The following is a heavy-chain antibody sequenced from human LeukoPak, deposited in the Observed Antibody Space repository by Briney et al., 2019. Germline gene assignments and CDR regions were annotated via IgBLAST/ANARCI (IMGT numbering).Heavy chain of an antibody. V-gene: IGHV1-3*03. J-gene: IGHJ6*03. Sequence: ASVKVSCKASGYTFTDYALHWVRQAPGQSLEWMGWITTGRGETRYSQEFQRRITFTRDTSASTVYMDLSDLRSEDTAVYYCARVHYGSGSLYSYYYYMDVWGKGTTVTISS. D-gene: IGHD3-10*01. CDR1: GYTFTDYA. CDR3: ARVHYGSGSLYSYYYYMDV. CDR2: ITTGRGET.